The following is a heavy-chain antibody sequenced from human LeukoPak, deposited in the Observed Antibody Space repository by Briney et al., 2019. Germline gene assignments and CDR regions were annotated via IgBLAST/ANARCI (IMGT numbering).Heavy chain of an antibody. V-gene: IGHV3-72*01. J-gene: IGHJ4*02. CDR2: TRNKANSYTT. D-gene: IGHD3-10*01. Sequence: GGSLRLSCAASGFTFSDHYMDWVRQAPGKGLGWVGRTRNKANSYTTEYAASVKGRFTISRDDSKNSLYLQMNSLKTEDTAVYYCAREGNYYGSGSYWSVVDYWGQGTLVTVSS. CDR3: AREGNYYGSGSYWSVVDY. CDR1: GFTFSDHY.